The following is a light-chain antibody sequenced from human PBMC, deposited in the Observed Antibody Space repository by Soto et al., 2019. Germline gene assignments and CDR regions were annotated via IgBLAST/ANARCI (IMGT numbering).Light chain of an antibody. CDR1: SSNLGAPYD. V-gene: IGLV1-40*01. CDR2: GNN. J-gene: IGLJ1*01. CDR3: QSYDSSLSGYV. Sequence: QSVLTQPPSVSGAPGQTVIISCSGSSSNLGAPYDVNWFRQLPGTVPRLLIYGNNNRPSGVPDRFSVYKSGTSTSLAITGLQAEDEADYYCQSYDSSLSGYVFGTGTKVTVL.